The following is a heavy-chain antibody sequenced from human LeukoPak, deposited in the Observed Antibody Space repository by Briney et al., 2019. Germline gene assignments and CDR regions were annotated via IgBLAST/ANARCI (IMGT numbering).Heavy chain of an antibody. V-gene: IGHV3-30*09. J-gene: IGHJ4*02. Sequence: GRSLRLSCAAFGFTFSSYAMHWVRQAPGKGLEWVAFISSDGSNKYYADSVKGRFAISRDNSKNTLYLQMNGLRDEDTAVYYCDPHDSASQFWGQGTLVTVSS. D-gene: IGHD6-6*01. CDR1: GFTFSSYA. CDR3: DPHDSASQF. CDR2: ISSDGSNK.